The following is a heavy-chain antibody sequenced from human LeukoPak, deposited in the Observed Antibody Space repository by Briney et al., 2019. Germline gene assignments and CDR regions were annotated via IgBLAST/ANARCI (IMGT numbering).Heavy chain of an antibody. CDR2: KSYDGSNK. V-gene: IGHV3-30-3*01. J-gene: IGHJ4*02. CDR1: GFTFSSYA. CDR3: ARALPLGYFDY. D-gene: IGHD3-16*01. Sequence: PGRSLRLSCAASGFTFSSYAMHWVRQAPGKGLEWVAVKSYDGSNKYYADSVKGRFTISRDNSKNTLYLQMNSLRAEDTAVYYCARALPLGYFDYWGQGTLVTVSS.